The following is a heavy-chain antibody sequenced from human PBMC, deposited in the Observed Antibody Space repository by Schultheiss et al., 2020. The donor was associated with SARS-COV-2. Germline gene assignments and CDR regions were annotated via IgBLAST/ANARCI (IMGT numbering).Heavy chain of an antibody. Sequence: VGSLRLSCVASGFTFSSYSMNWVRQAPGKGLEWVSSISSTSNYIYYADSVKGRFTISRDNAKNSLYLQMNSLRAEDTAVYYCAREEGRYCSSTSCYEGRDYWGQGTLVTVSS. D-gene: IGHD2-2*01. J-gene: IGHJ4*02. V-gene: IGHV3-21*01. CDR1: GFTFSSYS. CDR2: ISSTSNYI. CDR3: AREEGRYCSSTSCYEGRDY.